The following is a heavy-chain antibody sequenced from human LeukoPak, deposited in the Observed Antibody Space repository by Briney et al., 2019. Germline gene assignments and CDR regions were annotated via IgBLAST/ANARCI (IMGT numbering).Heavy chain of an antibody. D-gene: IGHD3-3*01. CDR2: IYYSGST. CDR1: GGSISSYY. V-gene: IGHV4-59*01. Sequence: SETLSLTCTVSGGSISSYYWSWIRQPPGKGLEWIGYIYYSGSTNYNPSLKSRVTISVDTSKNQFSLKLSSVTAADTAVYYCARGVDFWSGYPYYFDYWGQGTLVTVSS. J-gene: IGHJ4*02. CDR3: ARGVDFWSGYPYYFDY.